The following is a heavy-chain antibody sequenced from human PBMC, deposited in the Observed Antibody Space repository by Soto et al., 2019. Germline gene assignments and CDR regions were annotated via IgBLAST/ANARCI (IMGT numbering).Heavy chain of an antibody. Sequence: GGSLILSCSASGFSFADYVFSWVRQAPGKGLEWVGFIRSKAYGGTAEYATSVKDRFNISRDDSKSIAYLQMNSLKTEDTAVYYCTRDILTGYYSLPQDYWGQGALVTVSS. CDR1: GFSFADYV. CDR3: TRDILTGYYSLPQDY. CDR2: IRSKAYGGTA. D-gene: IGHD3-9*01. V-gene: IGHV3-49*04. J-gene: IGHJ4*02.